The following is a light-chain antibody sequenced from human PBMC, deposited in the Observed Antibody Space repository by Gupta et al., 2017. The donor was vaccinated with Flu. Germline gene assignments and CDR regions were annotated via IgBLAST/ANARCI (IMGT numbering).Light chain of an antibody. V-gene: IGLV3-1*01. CDR3: QAWYTSIVI. Sequence: SPGQTATITCFGDDLGGNYISWYQHKPGQSPVLVIYKYKERPAGIPGRFSGSTSGNTATLTIRGTQATDEADYYCQAWYTSIVIFGGGTNFTVL. J-gene: IGLJ2*01. CDR1: DLGGNY. CDR2: KYK.